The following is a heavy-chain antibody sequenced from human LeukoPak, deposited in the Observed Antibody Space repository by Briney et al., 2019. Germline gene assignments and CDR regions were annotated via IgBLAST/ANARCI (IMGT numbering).Heavy chain of an antibody. CDR2: TYYRSKWYN. CDR1: GDSVSSNSAA. Sequence: SQTLSLTCAISGDSVSSNSAAWNWFRQSLSRGLEWLGRTYYRSKWYNDYVLSVKSRITILPDTSKNQFSLQLTSVTPEDTAVYYCTREHTYGRIDYCGQGILVTVSS. D-gene: IGHD5-18*01. V-gene: IGHV6-1*01. CDR3: TREHTYGRIDY. J-gene: IGHJ4*02.